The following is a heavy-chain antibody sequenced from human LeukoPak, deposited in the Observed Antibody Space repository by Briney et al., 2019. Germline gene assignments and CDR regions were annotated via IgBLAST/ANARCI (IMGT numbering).Heavy chain of an antibody. V-gene: IGHV5-51*01. Sequence: GDSLKISCKGSGYSFTSYCIPWVRQMPGKGLELMGIIYPDDSNTKYSPSFQGQVTISADNSISTAYLQWSSLKASDSAMYYCARRDGTGWFDRWGQGTLVTVSS. J-gene: IGHJ5*02. CDR2: IYPDDSNT. D-gene: IGHD6-13*01. CDR1: GYSFTSYC. CDR3: ARRDGTGWFDR.